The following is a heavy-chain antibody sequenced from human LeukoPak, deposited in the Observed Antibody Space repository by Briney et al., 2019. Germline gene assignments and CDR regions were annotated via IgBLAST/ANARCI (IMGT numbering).Heavy chain of an antibody. D-gene: IGHD3-16*02. V-gene: IGHV4-39*07. J-gene: IGHJ4*02. Sequence: SETLSLTCTVSGGSISSSSYYWGWIRQPPGKGLEWIGSIYYSGSTYYNPSLKSRVTISVDTSKNQFSLKLSSVTAADTAVYYCARAQGVVGVWGSYRYAYDYWGQGTLVTVSS. CDR3: ARAQGVVGVWGSYRYAYDY. CDR1: GGSISSSSYY. CDR2: IYYSGST.